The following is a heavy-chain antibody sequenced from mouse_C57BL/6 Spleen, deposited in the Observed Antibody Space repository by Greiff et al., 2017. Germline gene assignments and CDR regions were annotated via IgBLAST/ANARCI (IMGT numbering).Heavy chain of an antibody. CDR3: TRGITTVVPYFDV. D-gene: IGHD1-1*01. CDR2: ISSGGDYI. Sequence: EVKLVESGEGLVKPGGSLKLSCAASGFTFSSYAMSWVRQTPEKRLEWVAYISSGGDYIYYADTVKGRFTISRDNARNTLYLQMSSLKSEDTAMYYCTRGITTVVPYFDVWGTGTTVTVSS. J-gene: IGHJ1*03. V-gene: IGHV5-9-1*02. CDR1: GFTFSSYA.